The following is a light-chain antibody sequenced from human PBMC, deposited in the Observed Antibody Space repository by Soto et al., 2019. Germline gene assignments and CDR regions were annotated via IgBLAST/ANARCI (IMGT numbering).Light chain of an antibody. CDR3: QSYDSSLSVF. CDR1: SSNIGAGYD. CDR2: GNS. J-gene: IGLJ1*01. Sequence: QSVLTQPPSVSGSPGQRVTISCTWSSSNIGAGYDVHWYQQLPGTAPKLLIYGNSNRPSGVPDRLPGSKSGTSASLAITGLQAEDEADYYCQSYDSSLSVFFGTGTKVTVL. V-gene: IGLV1-40*01.